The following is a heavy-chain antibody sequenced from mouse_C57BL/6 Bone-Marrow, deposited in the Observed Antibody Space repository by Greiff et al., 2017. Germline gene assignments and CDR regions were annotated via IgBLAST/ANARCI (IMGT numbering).Heavy chain of an antibody. D-gene: IGHD1-1*01. CDR3: ARGYYYGSSNAMDY. CDR2: ISSGSSTI. CDR1: GFTFSDYG. Sequence: EVKLVESGGGLVKPGGSLKLSCAASGFTFSDYGMHWVRQAPEKGLEWVAYISSGSSTIYYADTVKGRFTISRDNAKNTLFLQMTSLRSEDTAMYYCARGYYYGSSNAMDYWGQGTSVTVSS. J-gene: IGHJ4*01. V-gene: IGHV5-17*01.